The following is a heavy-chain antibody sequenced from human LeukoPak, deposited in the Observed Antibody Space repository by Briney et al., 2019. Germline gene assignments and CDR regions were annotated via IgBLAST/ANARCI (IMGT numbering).Heavy chain of an antibody. V-gene: IGHV4-39*07. CDR2: IYYDGDS. D-gene: IGHD3-22*01. Sequence: SETLSLTCTVSGGPISSVSHYWAWIRQPPGKGLEWIGSIYYDGDSYYNPSLKSRVTISADTSRNQFSLKVSSVTAADTAVYYCARAVDYYDTSAFQYWGQGTLVSVPS. CDR1: GGPISSVSHY. J-gene: IGHJ4*02. CDR3: ARAVDYYDTSAFQY.